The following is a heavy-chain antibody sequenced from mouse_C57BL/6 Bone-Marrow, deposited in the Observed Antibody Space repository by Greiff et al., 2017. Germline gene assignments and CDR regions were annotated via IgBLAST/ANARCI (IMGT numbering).Heavy chain of an antibody. J-gene: IGHJ4*01. V-gene: IGHV5-12*01. CDR1: GFTFSDYY. CDR3: ARQDYDYAFYAMDY. D-gene: IGHD2-4*01. CDR2: ISNGGGST. Sequence: EVQRVESGGGLVQPGGSLKLSCAASGFTFSDYYMYWVRQTPEKRLEWVAYISNGGGSTYYPATVKGRFTISRDNAKNTLYLQMSRLKSEDTAMYYCARQDYDYAFYAMDYWGQGTSVTVSS.